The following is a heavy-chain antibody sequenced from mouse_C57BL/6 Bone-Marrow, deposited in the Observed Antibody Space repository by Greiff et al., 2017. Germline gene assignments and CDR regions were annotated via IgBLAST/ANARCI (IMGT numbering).Heavy chain of an antibody. J-gene: IGHJ2*01. V-gene: IGHV1-64*01. Sequence: QVQLQQPGAELVKPGASVKLSCKASGYTFTSYWMHWVKQRPGQGLEWIGMIHPNSGSTNYNEKFKSKATLTVDKSSSTAYMQLSSLTSEDSAVYYCVIYYDYVFDDWGQGTTLTVSS. CDR1: GYTFTSYW. CDR2: IHPNSGST. CDR3: VIYYDYVFDD. D-gene: IGHD2-4*01.